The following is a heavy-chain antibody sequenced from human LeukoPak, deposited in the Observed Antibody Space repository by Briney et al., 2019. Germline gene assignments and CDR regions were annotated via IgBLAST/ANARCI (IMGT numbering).Heavy chain of an antibody. CDR3: ARPLSTATAWKIWFDS. V-gene: IGHV4-39*01. CDR1: GGSISSSSYY. J-gene: IGHJ5*01. D-gene: IGHD1-1*01. CDR2: IYYSGST. Sequence: PSQTLSLTCTVSGGSISSSSYYWGWIRQPPGKGLEWIGCIYYSGSTYYNPSLKSRVTISVDTSKNQFSLKLSSVTASDTAVYYCARPLSTATAWKIWFDSWGQGTLGTVSS.